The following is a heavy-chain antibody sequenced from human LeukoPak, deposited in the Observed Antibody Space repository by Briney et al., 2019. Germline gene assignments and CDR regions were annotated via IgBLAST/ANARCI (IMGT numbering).Heavy chain of an antibody. J-gene: IGHJ5*02. CDR1: GYTFTGYY. V-gene: IGHV1-2*02. CDR2: INPNSGGT. D-gene: IGHD4-17*01. CDR3: ARDSGGYGDYEGWFDP. Sequence: VASVKVSCKASGYTFTGYYMHWVRQAPGQGLEWMGWINPNSGGTNYAQKFQGRVTMTRDTSISTAYMELSRLRSDDTAVYYCARDSGGYGDYEGWFDPWGQGTLVTVSS.